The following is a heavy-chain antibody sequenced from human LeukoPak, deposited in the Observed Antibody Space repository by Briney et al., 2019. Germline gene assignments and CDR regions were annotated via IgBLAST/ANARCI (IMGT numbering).Heavy chain of an antibody. CDR3: ARTYYYDSSGRLGAFDI. J-gene: IGHJ3*02. CDR1: GYSFTSYW. CDR2: IYPGDSDT. Sequence: GASVKISCKGSGYSFTSYWIGWVRQMPGKGLEWMGIIYPGDSDTRYSPSFQGQVTISADKSISTAYLQWSSLKASDTAMYYCARTYYYDSSGRLGAFDIWGQGTMVTVSS. V-gene: IGHV5-51*01. D-gene: IGHD3-22*01.